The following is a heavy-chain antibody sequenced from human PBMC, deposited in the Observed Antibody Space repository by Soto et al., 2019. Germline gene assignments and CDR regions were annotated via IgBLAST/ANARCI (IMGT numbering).Heavy chain of an antibody. Sequence: PSETLSLTCAVYGGSFSGYYWSWIRQPPGKGLEWIGEINHSGSTNYNPSLKSRVTISVDTSKNQFSLKLSSVTAADTAVYYCARSYDFWSGSDYWGQGTLVTVSS. J-gene: IGHJ4*02. CDR1: GGSFSGYY. V-gene: IGHV4-34*01. D-gene: IGHD3-3*01. CDR2: INHSGST. CDR3: ARSYDFWSGSDY.